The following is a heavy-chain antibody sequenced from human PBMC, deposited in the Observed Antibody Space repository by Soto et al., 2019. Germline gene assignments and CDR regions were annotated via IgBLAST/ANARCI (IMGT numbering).Heavy chain of an antibody. J-gene: IGHJ3*01. CDR3: ARGGWNYGPGPCDL. D-gene: IGHD1-7*01. V-gene: IGHV1-18*04. CDR2: ISAYNGNT. Sequence: QVQLVQSGTEVKTPGASVKVSCHASGYTFTNYGINWVRQAPGPGLEWMAWISAYNGNTHHATFVQDRVTMTTYTSTRTAYMELTSLRYYDTAVYYGARGGWNYGPGPCDLWGQGTMVTVSS. CDR1: GYTFTNYG.